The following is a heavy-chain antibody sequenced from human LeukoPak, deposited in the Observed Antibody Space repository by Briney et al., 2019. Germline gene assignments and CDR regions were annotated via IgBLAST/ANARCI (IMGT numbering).Heavy chain of an antibody. CDR1: GFTFSAYA. Sequence: TGGSVRLSCAASGFTFSAYAMSWVRQAPGKGLEWVSAIIRSGSSTDYADSVKGRFTISRDNSKNTLYLQMNSLRPEDTAVYYCAKGGDISTGYYLYWYFDLWGRGTPVTVSS. CDR2: IIRSGSST. D-gene: IGHD3-9*01. V-gene: IGHV3-23*01. CDR3: AKGGDISTGYYLYWYFDL. J-gene: IGHJ2*01.